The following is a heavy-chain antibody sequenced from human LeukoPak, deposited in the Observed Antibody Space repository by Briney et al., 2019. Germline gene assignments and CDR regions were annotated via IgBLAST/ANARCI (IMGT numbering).Heavy chain of an antibody. CDR2: IIPIFGTA. Sequence: ASVKVSCKASGGTFSSYAISWMRQAPGQGLEWMGRIIPIFGTANYAQKFQGRVTITTDESTSTAYMELSSLRSEDTAVYYCARSHYYDSSGYYRYWGQGTLVTVSS. CDR3: ARSHYYDSSGYYRY. V-gene: IGHV1-69*05. D-gene: IGHD3-22*01. J-gene: IGHJ4*02. CDR1: GGTFSSYA.